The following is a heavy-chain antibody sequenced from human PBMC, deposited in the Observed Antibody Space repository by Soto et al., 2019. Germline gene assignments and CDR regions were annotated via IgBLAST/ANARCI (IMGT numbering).Heavy chain of an antibody. CDR1: GGTFSSYA. Sequence: QVQLVQSGAEVKKPGSSVNVSCKASGGTFSSYAISWVRQAPGQGLEWMGGIIPIFGTANYAQKFQGRVTITADESTSTAYMGLSRLRSEDTAVYYCANRGGTTFYYYYGMDVWGQGTTVTVSS. V-gene: IGHV1-69*01. J-gene: IGHJ6*02. D-gene: IGHD1-1*01. CDR2: IIPIFGTA. CDR3: ANRGGTTFYYYYGMDV.